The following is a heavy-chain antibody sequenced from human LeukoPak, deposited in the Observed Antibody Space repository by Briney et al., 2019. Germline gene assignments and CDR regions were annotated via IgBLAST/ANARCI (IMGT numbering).Heavy chain of an antibody. J-gene: IGHJ3*02. V-gene: IGHV1-2*02. D-gene: IGHD3-10*01. CDR2: INPNSGGT. CDR3: ARAASMVRGVTDI. Sequence: ASVKVSCKASGYTFTGYYMHWVRQAPGQGLEWMGWINPNSGGTNYAQKFQGRVTMTRDTSISTAYMELSRLRSDDTAVYYCARAASMVRGVTDIWGQGTMVTVSS. CDR1: GYTFTGYY.